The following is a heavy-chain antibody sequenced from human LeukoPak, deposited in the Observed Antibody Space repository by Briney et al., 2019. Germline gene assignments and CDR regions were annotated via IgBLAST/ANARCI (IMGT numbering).Heavy chain of an antibody. J-gene: IGHJ4*02. V-gene: IGHV3-23*01. CDR3: AKDQLRRGELHPGYYFDY. CDR1: GFTFSSYA. Sequence: GGSLRLSCAASGFTFSSYAMSWVRQAPGKGLEWVSAISGSGGSTYYADSVKGRFTISRDNSKNTLYLQMNSLRAEDTAVYYCAKDQLRRGELHPGYYFDYWGQGTLVTVSS. CDR2: ISGSGGST. D-gene: IGHD1-26*01.